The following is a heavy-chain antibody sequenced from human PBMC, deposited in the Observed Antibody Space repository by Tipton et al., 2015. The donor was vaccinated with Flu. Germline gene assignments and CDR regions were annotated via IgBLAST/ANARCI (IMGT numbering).Heavy chain of an antibody. J-gene: IGHJ3*02. CDR3: ARDVGAFDI. CDR1: GGSISSYY. V-gene: IGHV4-59*01. Sequence: TLSLTCTVSGGSISSYYWSWIRQPPGKGLEWSGYIYYRGSTNYNPSLKSRVTISVDTSKNQFSLKLSSVTAADTAVYYCARDVGAFDIWGQGTMVTVSS. CDR2: IYYRGST. D-gene: IGHD2-15*01.